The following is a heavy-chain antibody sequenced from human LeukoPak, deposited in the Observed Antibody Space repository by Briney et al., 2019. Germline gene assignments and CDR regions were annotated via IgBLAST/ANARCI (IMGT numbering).Heavy chain of an antibody. V-gene: IGHV3-30*02. CDR3: ARDWGRGTSGSGWYNWFDP. CDR1: GFRFSDYA. J-gene: IGHJ5*02. CDR2: IRHDGSNE. Sequence: GGSLRLSCVASGFRFSDYAFHWVRQAPGKGLEWVALIRHDGSNEYYVDSVKGRFTTSRDNSKSTVYLQMNSLRVEDTAIYYCARDWGRGTSGSGWYNWFDPWGQGTLVTVSS. D-gene: IGHD6-19*01.